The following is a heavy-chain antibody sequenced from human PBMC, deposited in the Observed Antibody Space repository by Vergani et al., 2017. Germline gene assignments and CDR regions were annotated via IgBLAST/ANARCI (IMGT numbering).Heavy chain of an antibody. CDR3: VYRKTECGTTGXFYPFYYYYYMDV. J-gene: IGHJ6*03. V-gene: IGHV2-5*04. D-gene: IGHD1-7*01. CDR1: GFSLNTRGVS. Sequence: QITLKESGPTLVKPTQTLRLTCTFSGFSLNTRGVSVAWIRQPPGKALDWLAFIYWNDDQHYSPSLNNRVTITKDTSKNQVVLTMTNMDYVDTGTYYCVYRKTECGTTGXFYPFYYYYYMDVWGKGTTVTVSS. CDR2: IYWNDDQ.